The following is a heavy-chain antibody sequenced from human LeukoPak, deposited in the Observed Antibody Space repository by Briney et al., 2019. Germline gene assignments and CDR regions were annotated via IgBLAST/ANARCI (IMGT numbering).Heavy chain of an antibody. CDR2: IYSGGST. CDR1: GFTVSSNY. D-gene: IGHD3-22*01. J-gene: IGHJ4*02. V-gene: IGHV3-66*02. Sequence: GGSLRRSCAASGFTVSSNYMSWVRQAPGKGLEWVSVIYSGGSTYYADSVKGRFTISRDNSKNTLYLQMNSLRAEDTAVYYCARGTDYYDSSGYYYGGYYFDYWGQGTLVTVSS. CDR3: ARGTDYYDSSGYYYGGYYFDY.